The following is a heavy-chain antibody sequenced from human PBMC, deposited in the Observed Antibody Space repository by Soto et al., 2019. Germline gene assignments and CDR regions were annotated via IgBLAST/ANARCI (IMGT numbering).Heavy chain of an antibody. CDR3: ARSTYYDILTGENY. J-gene: IGHJ4*02. CDR2: IYWDDDK. Sequence: QITLKESGPPLVKPTQTLTLTCTFSGFSLSTSGVGVGWIRQPPGKALEWLALIYWDDDKRYSPSLKSRLTTXKXTXXNQVVLTMTNMDPVDTATYYCARSTYYDILTGENYWGQGTLVTVSS. D-gene: IGHD3-9*01. CDR1: GFSLSTSGVG. V-gene: IGHV2-5*02.